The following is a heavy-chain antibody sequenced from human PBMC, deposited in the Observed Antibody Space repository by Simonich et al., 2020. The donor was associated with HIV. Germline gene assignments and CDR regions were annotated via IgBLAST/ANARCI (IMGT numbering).Heavy chain of an antibody. Sequence: QVQLVQSGAEVKKPGASVKVSCKASGYTYINYGINWVRQAPGQGLEWMGRITVYNGNTDSAQKFRGRLTLTTDTSTTTAYMELRRLRSDDTAVYYCARHFWVGESWGAFDFWGQGTMVTVSS. CDR3: ARHFWVGESWGAFDF. D-gene: IGHD3-10*01. CDR2: ITVYNGNT. CDR1: GYTYINYG. V-gene: IGHV1-18*01. J-gene: IGHJ3*01.